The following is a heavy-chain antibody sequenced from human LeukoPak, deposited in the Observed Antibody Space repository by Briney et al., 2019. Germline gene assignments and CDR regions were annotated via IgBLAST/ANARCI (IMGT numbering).Heavy chain of an antibody. V-gene: IGHV3-48*03. J-gene: IGHJ4*02. D-gene: IGHD6-19*01. CDR2: ISSGSTI. CDR1: GFTFRSYE. Sequence: GGSLRLSCKASGFTFRSYEMNWVRQAPGKGLEWVSYISSGSTIYDADSVKGRFTISRDNAKNSLYLQMNSLRAEDTAVYYCARESIAVAGAPFDYWGQGTLVTVSS. CDR3: ARESIAVAGAPFDY.